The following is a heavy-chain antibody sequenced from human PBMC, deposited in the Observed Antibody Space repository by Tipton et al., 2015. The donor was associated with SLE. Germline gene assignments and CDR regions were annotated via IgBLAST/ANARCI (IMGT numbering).Heavy chain of an antibody. CDR2: IYHRGTT. J-gene: IGHJ6*02. CDR3: ARLIRTDDFWSRGDDMDV. V-gene: IGHV4-4*02. CDR1: GVSISSRNW. Sequence: GSLRLSCDVSGVSISSRNWWSWVRQSPKRGLEWIGEIYHRGTTNYNPSLKSRVTMFVDKSKDQFSLRLDSVTAADTAVYYCARLIRTDDFWSRGDDMDVWGQGITVTVSS. D-gene: IGHD3-3*01.